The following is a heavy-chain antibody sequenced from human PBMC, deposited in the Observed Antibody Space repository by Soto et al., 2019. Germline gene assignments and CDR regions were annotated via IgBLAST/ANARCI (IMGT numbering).Heavy chain of an antibody. CDR1: GFSLSTSGMC. Sequence: SGPTLVNPTQTLTLTCTFSGFSLSTSGMCVSWIRQPPGKALEWLALIDWDDDKYYSTSLKTRLTISKDTSKNQVVLTMTNMDPVDTATYYRARMTKTYYDFWSGYYLDGMGVWGQGTTVTVSS. D-gene: IGHD3-3*01. J-gene: IGHJ6*02. CDR2: IDWDDDK. CDR3: ARMTKTYYDFWSGYYLDGMGV. V-gene: IGHV2-70*01.